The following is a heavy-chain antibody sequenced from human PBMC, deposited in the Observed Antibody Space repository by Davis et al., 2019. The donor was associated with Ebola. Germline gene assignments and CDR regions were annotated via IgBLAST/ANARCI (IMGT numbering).Heavy chain of an antibody. Sequence: ASVKVSCKTSGYTFSGYYIHWVRQAPGQGLEWMGGINPISGDTNYAEKFQGRVTMTRDTSISTVNMELRSLRSEDTAVYYCARDGPDYYGLDVWGQGTAVTVAS. CDR3: ARDGPDYYGLDV. V-gene: IGHV1-2*02. CDR1: GYTFSGYY. J-gene: IGHJ6*02. CDR2: INPISGDT.